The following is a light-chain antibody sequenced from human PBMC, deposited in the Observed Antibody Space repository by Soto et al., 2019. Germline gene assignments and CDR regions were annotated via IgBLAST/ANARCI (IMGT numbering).Light chain of an antibody. V-gene: IGKV4-1*01. CDR1: QSVLYSPSNNNY. CDR2: WAS. Sequence: DIVMTQSPDSLAVSLGERATINCKSSQSVLYSPSNNNYLAWYQQKPGQPPKLLIYWASTRESGVPDRFSGSGSGTDFTLTISSLQAEDVAVYYCQQYFNTPYTFGQGTKLEIK. CDR3: QQYFNTPYT. J-gene: IGKJ2*01.